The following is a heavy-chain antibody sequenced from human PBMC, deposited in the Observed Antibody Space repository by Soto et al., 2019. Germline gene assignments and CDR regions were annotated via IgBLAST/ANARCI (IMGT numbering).Heavy chain of an antibody. V-gene: IGHV3-48*02. CDR3: AREARGFDY. D-gene: IGHD3-10*01. CDR1: GFTFSSYN. CDR2: ISSTGSTT. J-gene: IGHJ4*02. Sequence: EVQLVESGGGSIQTGGSLRLSCAASGFTFSSYNMNWVRQAPGKGLEWISYISSTGSTTYYADSVKGRFTTSRDNAKNSLFLQMNSLRDEDMAVYYCAREARGFDYWGQGTLVTVSS.